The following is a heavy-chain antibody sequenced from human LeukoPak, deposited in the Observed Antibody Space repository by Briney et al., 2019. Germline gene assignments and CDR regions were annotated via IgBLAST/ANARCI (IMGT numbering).Heavy chain of an antibody. V-gene: IGHV3-23*01. Sequence: PGGSLRLSCAASGFTFSSYAMSWVRQAPGKGLEWVSAINGSGGSTYYADPVKGRFTISRDNSKNTLYLQMNSLRAEDTAVYYCAKVYYYGSGSYYNDAFDIWGQGTMVTVSS. CDR1: GFTFSSYA. CDR2: INGSGGST. J-gene: IGHJ3*02. CDR3: AKVYYYGSGSYYNDAFDI. D-gene: IGHD3-10*01.